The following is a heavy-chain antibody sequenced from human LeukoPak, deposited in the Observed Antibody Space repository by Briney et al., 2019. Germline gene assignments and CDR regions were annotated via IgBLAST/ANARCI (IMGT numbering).Heavy chain of an antibody. V-gene: IGHV4-34*01. CDR3: ARFCDYGGKAVFRRWYLDL. CDR1: GGSFSGYY. Sequence: SETLSLTCAVYGGSFSGYYWSWIRQPPGKGLEWIGEINHSGSTNYNPSLKSRVTISVDTSKNQFSLKLSSVTAADTAVYYCARFCDYGGKAVFRRWYLDLWGRGTLVTVSS. D-gene: IGHD4-23*01. CDR2: INHSGST. J-gene: IGHJ2*01.